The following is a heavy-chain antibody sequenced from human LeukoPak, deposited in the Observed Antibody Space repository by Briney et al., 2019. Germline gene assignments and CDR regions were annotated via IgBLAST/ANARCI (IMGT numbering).Heavy chain of an antibody. CDR1: GGSFSGYY. Sequence: SETLSLTCAVYGGSFSGYYWSWIRQPAGKGLEWIGRIYTSGSTNYNPSLKSRVTMSVDTSKNQFSLKLSSVTAADTAVYYCARGGYYDSSGYYYVYAFDIWGQGTMVTVSS. D-gene: IGHD3-22*01. J-gene: IGHJ3*02. V-gene: IGHV4-59*10. CDR2: IYTSGST. CDR3: ARGGYYDSSGYYYVYAFDI.